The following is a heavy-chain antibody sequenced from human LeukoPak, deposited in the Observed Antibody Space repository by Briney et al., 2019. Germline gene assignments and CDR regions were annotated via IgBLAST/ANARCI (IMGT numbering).Heavy chain of an antibody. Sequence: GGSLGLSCAASGISFRTSAMHWVRQAPGKGLEWVTIISYDGGKKEYADPVKGRFTISRDNSKNTVYLQMNSLRDDDTAVYYCAKEAPNWFDPWGQGTLVIVSS. CDR1: GISFRTSA. V-gene: IGHV3-30*18. CDR3: AKEAPNWFDP. CDR2: ISYDGGKK. J-gene: IGHJ5*02.